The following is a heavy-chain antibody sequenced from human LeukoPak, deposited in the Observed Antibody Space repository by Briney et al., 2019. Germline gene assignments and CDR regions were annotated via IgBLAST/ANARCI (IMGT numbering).Heavy chain of an antibody. CDR1: GYSFTNYW. CDR3: ARRRGEWLHFDAFNI. V-gene: IGHV5-51*01. J-gene: IGHJ3*02. Sequence: GESLKISCKASGYSFTNYWIGWVRQMSGKGLEWMGIIYPSDSDTRYSPSFQGQVTISADQSINTAYLQWTSLKASDSAMYYCARRRGEWLHFDAFNIWGQGTMVTVSS. D-gene: IGHD5-24*01. CDR2: IYPSDSDT.